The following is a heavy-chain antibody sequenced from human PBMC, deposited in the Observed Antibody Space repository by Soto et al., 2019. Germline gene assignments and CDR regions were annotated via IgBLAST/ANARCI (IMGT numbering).Heavy chain of an antibody. CDR1: GGTFSSYA. D-gene: IGHD2-15*01. Sequence: ASVKVSCKASGGTFSSYAISWVRQAPGQGLEWMGGIIPIFGTANYAQKFQGRVTITADTSTRTAYMEVRSLRSDDTAVYYCARQICSAVSCFGLNWG. CDR2: IIPIFGTA. V-gene: IGHV1-69*06. J-gene: IGHJ1*01. CDR3: ARQICSAVSCFGLN.